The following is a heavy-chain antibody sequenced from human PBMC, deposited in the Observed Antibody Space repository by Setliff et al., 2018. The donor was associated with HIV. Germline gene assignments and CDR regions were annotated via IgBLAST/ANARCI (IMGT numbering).Heavy chain of an antibody. CDR2: IIPILDTT. CDR3: SRDLDEAGKDADNYVPLDL. Sequence: SVKVSCKASGYVFTDYDIFWVRKAPGRGLEWIGTIIPILDTTNYAQKFQDRVTITTDESTSTAYMELRSLTPEDTAVYSFSRDLDEAGKDADNYVPLDLWGQGTLFTVSS. D-gene: IGHD3-16*01. CDR1: GYVFTDYD. J-gene: IGHJ5*02. V-gene: IGHV1-69*11.